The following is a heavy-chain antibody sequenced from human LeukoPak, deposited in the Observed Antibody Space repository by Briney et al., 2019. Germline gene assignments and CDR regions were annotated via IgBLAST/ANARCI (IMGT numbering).Heavy chain of an antibody. D-gene: IGHD3-10*01. Sequence: GGSLRLSCAASGFTFSSYAISWVRQAPGKGLEWVSAISGGGGSTYYADSVKGRFTISRDNSKNTLYLQMNSLRAEDTAVYYCAKTRSHYYGSGNNWFDPWGQGTLVTVSS. V-gene: IGHV3-23*01. CDR2: ISGGGGST. CDR1: GFTFSSYA. CDR3: AKTRSHYYGSGNNWFDP. J-gene: IGHJ5*02.